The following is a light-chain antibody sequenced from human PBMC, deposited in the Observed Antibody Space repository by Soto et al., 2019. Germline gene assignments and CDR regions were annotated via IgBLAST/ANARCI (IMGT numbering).Light chain of an antibody. CDR3: QQYNSYSRT. J-gene: IGKJ1*01. V-gene: IGKV1-5*02. CDR1: QSIIKW. Sequence: IQMTQSPSTMTPSGRDRVSIIXRASQSIIKWLSWYQQKPGXAPQXXXYAXSSLDSGGPSRLSGSGSATEFTLTISSMQPEYVATYYCQQYNSYSRTFGQGTKVDI. CDR2: AXS.